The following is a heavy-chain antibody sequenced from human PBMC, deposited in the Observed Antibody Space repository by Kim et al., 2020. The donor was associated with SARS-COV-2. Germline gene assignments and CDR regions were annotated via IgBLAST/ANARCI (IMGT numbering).Heavy chain of an antibody. V-gene: IGHV3-21*01. CDR2: I. D-gene: IGHD3-3*01. Sequence: IYYADSVKGRCTISRGNAKNSLYLQTNSLRDEETSVYYCARGFLEVAFDYLGQGTLVTVYS. CDR3: ARGFLEVAFDY. J-gene: IGHJ4*02.